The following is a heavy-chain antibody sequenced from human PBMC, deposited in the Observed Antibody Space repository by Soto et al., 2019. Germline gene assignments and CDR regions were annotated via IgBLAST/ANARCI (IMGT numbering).Heavy chain of an antibody. CDR2: IFYSGNI. D-gene: IGHD3-3*02. CDR3: VRYDRINMKPYFPEGFHI. Sequence: SETLSLTCTVSGDSISSSNSHWGWTRQPPGKGLEYIGSVYYGGAIFYSGNIYYNPSLKSRVTISVDTSKNQFSLRLSSVTAADTGVYYCVRYDRINMKPYFPEGFHIWCQGTMVTVSS. V-gene: IGHV4-39*01. J-gene: IGHJ3*02. CDR1: GDSISSSNSH.